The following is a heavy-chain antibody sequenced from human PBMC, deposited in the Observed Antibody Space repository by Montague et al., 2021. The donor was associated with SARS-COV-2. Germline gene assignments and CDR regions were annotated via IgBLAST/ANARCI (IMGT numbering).Heavy chain of an antibody. CDR1: GFTFGDYA. CDR3: TRDSSYYYNRSASYYGGSRGFDH. Sequence: SLRLSCAASGFTFGDYAMSWVRQAPGKGLEWVGFIKSKAYGGTTDYAASVRGRFAISRDDSKSIAYLQMSGLRTEDTAFYYFTRDSSYYYNRSASYYGGSRGFDHWGQGTLVTVSS. CDR2: IKSKAYGGTT. J-gene: IGHJ4*02. V-gene: IGHV3-49*04. D-gene: IGHD3-22*01.